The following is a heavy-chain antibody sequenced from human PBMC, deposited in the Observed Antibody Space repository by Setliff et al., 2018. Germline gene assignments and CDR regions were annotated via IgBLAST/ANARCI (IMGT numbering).Heavy chain of an antibody. CDR3: ARDNTIVGATDY. Sequence: SETLSLTCAVSGGSISSGSYYWGWIRQPAGKGLEWVGRLHTSGSTNYNPSLKSRVTISVDTSKNQFSLKLSSVTAADTAVYFCARDNTIVGATDYWGQGTLVTVSS. CDR2: LHTSGST. V-gene: IGHV4-61*02. D-gene: IGHD1-26*01. J-gene: IGHJ4*02. CDR1: GGSISSGSYY.